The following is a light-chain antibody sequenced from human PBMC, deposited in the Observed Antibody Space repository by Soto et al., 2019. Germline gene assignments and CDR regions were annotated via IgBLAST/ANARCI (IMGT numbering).Light chain of an antibody. CDR2: GTS. V-gene: IGKV3-20*01. CDR3: LHYGGSPLT. J-gene: IGKJ5*01. Sequence: IVSTRSPSTLSLSPGARAPLSCRASQSVSSNYLAWYQQKHGQAPRLLIFGTSSRATGIPDRFSGSGSGTDLTLTIARLEPGDVAVYDGLHYGGSPLTFGQGTRLEI. CDR1: QSVSSNY.